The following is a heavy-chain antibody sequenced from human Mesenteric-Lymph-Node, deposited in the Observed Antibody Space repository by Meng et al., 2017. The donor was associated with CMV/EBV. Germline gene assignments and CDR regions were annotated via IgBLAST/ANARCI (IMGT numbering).Heavy chain of an antibody. CDR1: GFAFSSFG. CDR3: ASYYYDSSGSH. J-gene: IGHJ4*02. CDR2: ISSSSSYI. D-gene: IGHD3-22*01. V-gene: IGHV3-21*01. Sequence: GGPLRLPCAASGFAFSSFGMHWVRQAPGKGLEWVSSISSSSSYIYYADSVKGRFTISRDNAKNSLYLQMNSLRAEDAAVYYCASYYYDSSGSHWGQGTLVTVSS.